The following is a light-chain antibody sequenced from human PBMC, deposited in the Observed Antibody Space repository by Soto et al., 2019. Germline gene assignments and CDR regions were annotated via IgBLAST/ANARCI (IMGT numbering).Light chain of an antibody. CDR3: QQSYNSPWT. V-gene: IGKV1-39*01. J-gene: IGKJ1*01. CDR1: QSINNH. Sequence: DIQMTQSPFSLSASVGDVVAITCRASQSINNHLNWYQQKPGKAPKLLIYAASSLQSGVPLRFSGTGSGTYFTLTISSLQPEDFATYHCQQSYNSPWTFGQGTKVEIK. CDR2: AAS.